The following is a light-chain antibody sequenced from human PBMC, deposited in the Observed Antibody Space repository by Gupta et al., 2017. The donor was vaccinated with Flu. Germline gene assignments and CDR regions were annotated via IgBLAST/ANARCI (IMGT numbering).Light chain of an antibody. Sequence: SYDPSQPPSGSLSPGQTASTTCPGDKLGDKYVSWYRQKPGQSPVKVIYEDTKRPSGIPERFSGSNSGNTATLTISGTQAMDEADYYCQAWDSGTCGFGGGTKLTVL. CDR3: QAWDSGTCG. CDR2: EDT. J-gene: IGLJ2*01. CDR1: KLGDKY. V-gene: IGLV3-1*01.